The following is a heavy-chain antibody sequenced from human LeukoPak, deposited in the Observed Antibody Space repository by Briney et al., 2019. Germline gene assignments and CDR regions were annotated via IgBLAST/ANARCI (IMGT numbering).Heavy chain of an antibody. D-gene: IGHD3-22*01. J-gene: IGHJ3*02. V-gene: IGHV1-18*01. CDR1: GYTFTGYG. CDR2: ISAYNGNT. CDR3: ARDSPGYYYDSSGYYASDAFDI. Sequence: AASVKVSCKASGYTFTGYGISWVRQAPGQGLEWMGWISAYNGNTNYAQKLQGRVTMTTDTSTSTAYMELRSLRSDDTAVYYCARDSPGYYYDSSGYYASDAFDIWGQGTMVTVSS.